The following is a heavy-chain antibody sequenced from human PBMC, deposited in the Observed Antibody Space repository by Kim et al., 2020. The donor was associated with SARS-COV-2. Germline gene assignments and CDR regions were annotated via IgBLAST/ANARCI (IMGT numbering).Heavy chain of an antibody. CDR3: ARSLYDSSGYYLYY. Sequence: AQKFQGRVTITADKSTSTAYMELSSLRSEDTAVYYCARSLYDSSGYYLYYWGQGTLVTVSS. J-gene: IGHJ4*02. V-gene: IGHV1-69*02. D-gene: IGHD3-22*01.